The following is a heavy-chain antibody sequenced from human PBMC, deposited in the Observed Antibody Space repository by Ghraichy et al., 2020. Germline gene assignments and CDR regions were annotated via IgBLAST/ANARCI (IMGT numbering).Heavy chain of an antibody. CDR1: GGSFSDYY. J-gene: IGHJ4*02. V-gene: IGHV4-34*01. Sequence: SETLSLTCAVYGGSFSDYYWTWIRQPPGKGLQWIGEINHRGSTNYNPSLQSRVTISLDTSRNQFSLKLNSVTAADTAVYYCASTSYDMLTGYQPLDIWGQGTQGTLSS. CDR3: ASTSYDMLTGYQPLDI. CDR2: INHRGST. D-gene: IGHD3-9*01.